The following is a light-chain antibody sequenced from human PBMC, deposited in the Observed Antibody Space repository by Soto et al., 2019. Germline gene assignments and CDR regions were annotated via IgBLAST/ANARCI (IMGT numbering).Light chain of an antibody. CDR1: SSDVGSYNR. Sequence: QSALTQPPSVSGSPGQSVTISCTGTSSDVGSYNRVSWYQQPPGRAPKLMIYDVSNRSPGVPDRFSGSKSGTTASLTISGLQAEDEADYYCNLYISSGTYLFGTGTKLTVL. V-gene: IGLV2-18*01. CDR3: NLYISSGTYL. CDR2: DVS. J-gene: IGLJ1*01.